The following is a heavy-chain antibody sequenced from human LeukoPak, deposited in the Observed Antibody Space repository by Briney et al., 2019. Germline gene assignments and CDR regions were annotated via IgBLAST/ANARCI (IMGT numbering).Heavy chain of an antibody. J-gene: IGHJ5*02. CDR2: MNPNSGNT. D-gene: IGHD6-13*01. CDR1: GYTSTSYD. V-gene: IGHV1-8*01. CDR3: AREYSSSWYGVP. Sequence: ASVKVSCKASGYTSTSYDINWVRQATGQGLEWMGWMNPNSGNTGYAQKFQCRVTMTRNTSISTAYMELSSLRSEDTAVYYCAREYSSSWYGVPWGQGTLVTVSS.